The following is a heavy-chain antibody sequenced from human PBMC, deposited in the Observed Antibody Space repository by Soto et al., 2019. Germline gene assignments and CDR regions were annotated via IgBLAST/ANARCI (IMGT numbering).Heavy chain of an antibody. Sequence: QVQLVESGGGVVQPGRSLRLSYAASGFTFSSYGMHWVRQAPGKGLEWVAVISYDGSNKYYADSVKGRFTISRDNSKNTLYLQMNSLRAEDTAVYYCAKDSLSGYYLYYFDYWGQGTLVTVSS. CDR3: AKDSLSGYYLYYFDY. J-gene: IGHJ4*02. CDR2: ISYDGSNK. D-gene: IGHD3-22*01. CDR1: GFTFSSYG. V-gene: IGHV3-30*18.